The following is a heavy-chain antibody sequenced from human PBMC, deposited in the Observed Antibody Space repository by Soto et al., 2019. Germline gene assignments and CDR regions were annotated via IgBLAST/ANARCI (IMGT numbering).Heavy chain of an antibody. CDR3: ARLEGLATISYYFDF. CDR1: DDSINSDKYY. V-gene: IGHV4-39*01. J-gene: IGHJ4*02. Sequence: SETLSLTCSVSDDSINSDKYYWGWIRQPPGKGLEWIGSIYYRGNAYYNPSLQTRVTISLDKSKSQLSLKLNSVTAAVSAVYFCARLEGLATISYYFDFWGPGALVTVSS. CDR2: IYYRGNA. D-gene: IGHD3-9*01.